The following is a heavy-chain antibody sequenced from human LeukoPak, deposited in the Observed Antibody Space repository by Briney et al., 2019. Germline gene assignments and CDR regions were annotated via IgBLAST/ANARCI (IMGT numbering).Heavy chain of an antibody. CDR3: ANGNRCTSPNCLGYYYFYMDF. V-gene: IGHV3-23*01. D-gene: IGHD2-8*01. CDR1: GFTLNSYA. J-gene: IGHJ6*03. CDR2: FSGSGGTR. Sequence: GGYLRLSCAAFGFTLNSYAMNWVRSAPGRGLVWVSGFSGSGGTRFYVHSVKDRFNISRNNSKNTLYLQMNSLRAEDTAVYYCANGNRCTSPNCLGYYYFYMDFWGKGTTVTVSS.